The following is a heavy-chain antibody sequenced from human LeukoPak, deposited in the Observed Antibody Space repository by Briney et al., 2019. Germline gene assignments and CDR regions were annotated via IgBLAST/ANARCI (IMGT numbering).Heavy chain of an antibody. CDR2: IKPDGGEI. J-gene: IGHJ4*02. CDR1: GFTFSSYW. D-gene: IGHD5-12*01. V-gene: IGHV3-7*03. Sequence: GGSLRLSCVASGFTFSSYWMSWVRQAPGKGLEWVANIKPDGGEIHFVDSMKGRFIISRDNAKNSLYLQMNSLRGDDTAVYYCARSGYSHSWDYWGQGTLVIVSS. CDR3: ARSGYSHSWDY.